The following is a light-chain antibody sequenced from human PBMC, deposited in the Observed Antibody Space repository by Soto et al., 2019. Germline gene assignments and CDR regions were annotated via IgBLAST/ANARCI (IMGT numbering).Light chain of an antibody. Sequence: QPVLTQSPSASASLGASVKLTCTLSSGHSSYAIAWHQQQPEKGPRYLMKVNSDGSHYKGDGIPDRFSGSSSGAERYLTISSLQSDDEADYYCQTWGTGIRGVFGGGTKLTVL. CDR2: VNSDGSH. CDR3: QTWGTGIRGV. CDR1: SGHSSYA. V-gene: IGLV4-69*01. J-gene: IGLJ2*01.